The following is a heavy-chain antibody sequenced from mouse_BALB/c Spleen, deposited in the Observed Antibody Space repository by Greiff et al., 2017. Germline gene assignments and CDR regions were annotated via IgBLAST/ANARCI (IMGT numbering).Heavy chain of an antibody. CDR3: RRRGRAGYVEAWFED. V-gene: IGHV1S81*02. Sequence: QVQLQQPGAELVKPGASVKLSCKASGYTFTSYYMYWVKQRPGQGLEWIGGINPSNGGTNFNEKFKSKATLTVDKSSSTAYMQLSSLTSEDSAVYDCRRRGRAGYVEAWFEDGGQGTVGTV. CDR1: GYTFTSYY. CDR2: INPSNGGT. J-gene: IGHJ3*01. D-gene: IGHD3-1*01.